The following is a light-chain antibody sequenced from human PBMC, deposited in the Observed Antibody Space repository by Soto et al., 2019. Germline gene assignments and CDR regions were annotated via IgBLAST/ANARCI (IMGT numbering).Light chain of an antibody. Sequence: DIQMTQSPPSLAASVGDTVTITCQASQDLTNYLNGYQQKPGEAPKLLIYDTTTLEEGVPSRFSGRGSGTHFTFTIYGLQPEDAAIYSCQQYVNLPYTVGQGTKLEIK. CDR3: QQYVNLPYT. CDR1: QDLTNY. V-gene: IGKV1-33*01. J-gene: IGKJ2*01. CDR2: DTT.